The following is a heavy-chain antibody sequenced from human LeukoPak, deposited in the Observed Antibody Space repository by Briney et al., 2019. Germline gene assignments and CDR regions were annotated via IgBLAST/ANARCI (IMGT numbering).Heavy chain of an antibody. CDR1: GYSFTSYW. Sequence: GESLKISCKGSGYSFTSYWIGWVRQMPGKGLEWMGIIYPGDSDTRYSPSFQGQVTISADKSISTVYLQWSSLKASDTAMYYCARHEAGYFVTRNFDYWGQGTLVTVSS. J-gene: IGHJ4*02. V-gene: IGHV5-51*01. CDR3: ARHEAGYFVTRNFDY. CDR2: IYPGDSDT. D-gene: IGHD3-9*01.